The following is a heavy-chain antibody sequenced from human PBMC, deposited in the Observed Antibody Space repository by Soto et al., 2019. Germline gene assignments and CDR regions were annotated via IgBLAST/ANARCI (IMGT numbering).Heavy chain of an antibody. CDR2: IYYTGDT. J-gene: IGHJ4*02. Sequence: QVQLQESGPGLVKPSQTLSLTCTVSGGSISSTTSYWSWIRQHPGEGLEWIGYIYYTGDTHYNPSLKSRATISVDTSEDQFSLKLTSGTVADTAVYYCAREGGGGVDYWGQGTLVTVSS. CDR3: AREGGGGVDY. D-gene: IGHD1-26*01. CDR1: GGSISSTTSY. V-gene: IGHV4-31*03.